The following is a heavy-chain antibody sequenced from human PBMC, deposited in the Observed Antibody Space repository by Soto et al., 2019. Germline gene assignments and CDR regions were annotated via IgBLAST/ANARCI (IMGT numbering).Heavy chain of an antibody. CDR3: APGRYSYGRGFYYYGMDV. CDR1: GYTFTSYG. J-gene: IGHJ6*02. V-gene: IGHV1-18*01. Sequence: ASVKVSCKXSGYTFTSYGISWVRQAPGQGLEWMGWISAYNGNTNYAQKLQGRVTMTTDTSTSTAYMELRSLRSDDTAVYYCAPGRYSYGRGFYYYGMDVWGQGTTVTVS. D-gene: IGHD5-18*01. CDR2: ISAYNGNT.